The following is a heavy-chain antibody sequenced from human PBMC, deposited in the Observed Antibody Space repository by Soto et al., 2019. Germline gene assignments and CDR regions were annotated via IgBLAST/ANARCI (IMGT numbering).Heavy chain of an antibody. CDR2: IGPKSGGT. Sequence: ASVKVSCKASGYTFSGYYIHGVRQAPGQAPEWVGEIGPKSGGTRYAQKFQGRVTMTKDTSITTVYMELRNLSPDDTAVYFCGRGRSGELVIFYWGQGTLVTVSS. V-gene: IGHV1-2*02. CDR3: GRGRSGELVIFY. D-gene: IGHD1-26*01. CDR1: GYTFSGYY. J-gene: IGHJ4*02.